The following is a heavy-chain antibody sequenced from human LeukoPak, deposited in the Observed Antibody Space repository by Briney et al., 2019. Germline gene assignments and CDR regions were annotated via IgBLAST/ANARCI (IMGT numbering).Heavy chain of an antibody. Sequence: SVKVSCKASGGTFSSYAISWVRQAPGQGLEWMGGIIPIFGTANYAQKFQGRVTITTDESTSTAYMELSSLRSEDTAVYYCARCLQLEFFGYMDVWGKGTTVTVSS. D-gene: IGHD6-6*01. CDR1: GGTFSSYA. CDR3: ARCLQLEFFGYMDV. J-gene: IGHJ6*03. V-gene: IGHV1-69*05. CDR2: IIPIFGTA.